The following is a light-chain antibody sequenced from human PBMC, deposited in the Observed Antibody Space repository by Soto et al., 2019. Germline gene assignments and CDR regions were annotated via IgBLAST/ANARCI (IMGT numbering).Light chain of an antibody. CDR3: QHRAGWPPALT. Sequence: EVVLTQSPVTLSLSPGERATLSCRASQSFRGLLAWYQQKPGQAPRLLIYDAYNRATGIPPRFSGSGSGTDFTLTISSLEPEDSAVYFCQHRAGWPPALTFGGGTKVDIK. V-gene: IGKV3-11*01. J-gene: IGKJ4*01. CDR1: QSFRGL. CDR2: DAY.